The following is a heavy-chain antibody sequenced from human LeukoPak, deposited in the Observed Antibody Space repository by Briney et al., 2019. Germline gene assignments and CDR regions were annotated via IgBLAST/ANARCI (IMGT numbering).Heavy chain of an antibody. CDR2: IRSNRFYGGTT. J-gene: IGHJ4*02. CDR1: GFTFGDYA. Sequence: PGRSLRLSCTASGFTFGDYAVSWFRQAPGKGPEWVSSIRSNRFYGGTTEYAASVKGRFTISRDDSKSVAYLQMNSLRTEDTAVYYCVRFSGAPDYWGQGTLVTVSS. CDR3: VRFSGAPDY. D-gene: IGHD3-3*01. V-gene: IGHV3-49*03.